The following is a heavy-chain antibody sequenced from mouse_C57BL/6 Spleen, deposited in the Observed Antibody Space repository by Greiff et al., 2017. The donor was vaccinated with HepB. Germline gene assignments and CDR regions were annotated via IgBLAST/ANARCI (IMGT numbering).Heavy chain of an antibody. V-gene: IGHV1-19*01. CDR3: ASPYYYGSSYYWYFDV. CDR1: GYTFTDYY. CDR2: INPYNGGT. Sequence: EVQLQQSGPVLVKPGASVKMSCKASGYTFTDYYMNWVKQSHGKSLEWIGVINPYNGGTSYNQKFKGKATLTVDKSSSTAYMELNSLTSEDSAVYYCASPYYYGSSYYWYFDVWGTGTTVTVSS. D-gene: IGHD1-1*01. J-gene: IGHJ1*03.